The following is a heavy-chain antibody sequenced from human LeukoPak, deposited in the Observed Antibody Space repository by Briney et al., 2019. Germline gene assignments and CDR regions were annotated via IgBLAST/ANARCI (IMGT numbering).Heavy chain of an antibody. V-gene: IGHV3-23*01. CDR2: ITGSGGST. CDR1: GFTFSSYA. Sequence: GGSLRLSCAASGFTFSSYAMSWVRQAPGKGLEWVSAITGSGGSTYYADSVKGRFTISRDNSKNTLYLQMNSLRAEDTAVYCCAKTPAEDPYYFDYWGQGTLVTVSS. CDR3: AKTPAEDPYYFDY. J-gene: IGHJ4*02.